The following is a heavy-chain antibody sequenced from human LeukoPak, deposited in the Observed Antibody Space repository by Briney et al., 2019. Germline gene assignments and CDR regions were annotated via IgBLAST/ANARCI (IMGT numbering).Heavy chain of an antibody. J-gene: IGHJ5*02. CDR2: IYTSGST. CDR1: GGSISNYY. V-gene: IGHV4-4*07. CDR3: ARDRYDSVYNWFDP. D-gene: IGHD3-22*01. Sequence: PSETLSLTCTVSGGSISNYYWSWIRQPAEKGLEWIGRIYTSGSTNYNPSLKSRVTMSVDTPKNQFSLKLSSVTAADTAVYYCARDRYDSVYNWFDPWGQGTLVTVSS.